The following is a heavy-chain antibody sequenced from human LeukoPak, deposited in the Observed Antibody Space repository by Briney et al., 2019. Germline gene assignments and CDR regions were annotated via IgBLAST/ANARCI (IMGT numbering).Heavy chain of an antibody. J-gene: IGHJ6*03. V-gene: IGHV4-59*01. CDR1: GGSISSYY. CDR3: ARGDYYYMDV. Sequence: SETLSLTCTVSGGSISSYYWSWIQQPPGKGLEWIGYIYYSGSTNYNPSLKSRVTISVDTSKNQFSLKLSSVTAADTAVYYCARGDYYYMDVWGKGTTVTVSS. CDR2: IYYSGST.